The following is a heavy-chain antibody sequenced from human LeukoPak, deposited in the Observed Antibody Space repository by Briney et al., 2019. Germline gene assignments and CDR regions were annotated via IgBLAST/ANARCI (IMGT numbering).Heavy chain of an antibody. J-gene: IGHJ4*02. CDR2: ISYDGSNK. Sequence: GGSLRLSCAASGFTFSNYWMSWVRQAPGKGLEWVAVISYDGSNKYYADSVKGRFTISRDNSKNTLYLQMNSLRAEDTAVYYCAAESRWLLVDYWGQGTLVTVSS. D-gene: IGHD5-24*01. V-gene: IGHV3-30*03. CDR3: AAESRWLLVDY. CDR1: GFTFSNYW.